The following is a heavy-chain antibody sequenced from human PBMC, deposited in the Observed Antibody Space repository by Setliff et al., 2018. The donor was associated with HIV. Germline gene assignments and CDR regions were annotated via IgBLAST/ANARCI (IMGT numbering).Heavy chain of an antibody. V-gene: IGHV4-59*01. CDR2: IDYTGRT. Sequence: SETLSLTCTVSGGSINNYYWGWIRQPPGKGLEWVGFIDYTGRTSYNPSLKSRVTISAATSKSQFSLKLNSVTAADTAVYYCARDQSDWFYWGQGTLVTVSS. CDR1: GGSINNYY. D-gene: IGHD3-3*01. CDR3: ARDQSDWFY. J-gene: IGHJ4*02.